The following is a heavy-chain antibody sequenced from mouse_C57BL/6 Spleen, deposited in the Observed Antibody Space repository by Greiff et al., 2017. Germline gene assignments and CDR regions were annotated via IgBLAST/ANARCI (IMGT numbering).Heavy chain of an antibody. CDR3: ARDYYGSSGY. J-gene: IGHJ2*01. CDR1: GFTFSDYG. CDR2: ISSGSSTI. Sequence: EVKLVESGGGLVKPGGSLKLSCAASGFTFSDYGMHWVRQAPEKGLEWVAYISSGSSTIYYADTVKGRFTISRDNAKNTLFLHMTSLRSEDTAMYYCARDYYGSSGYWGQGTTLTVSS. D-gene: IGHD1-1*01. V-gene: IGHV5-17*01.